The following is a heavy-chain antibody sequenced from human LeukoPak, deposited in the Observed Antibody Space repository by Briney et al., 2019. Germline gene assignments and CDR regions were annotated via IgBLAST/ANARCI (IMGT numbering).Heavy chain of an antibody. D-gene: IGHD5-24*01. J-gene: IGHJ4*02. CDR1: GYSFTTYW. CDR3: ARLEMATARAY. V-gene: IGHV5-10-1*01. Sequence: GESLKISCQASGYSFTTYWINWVRQVPGKGLEWMGRIDPASSYTDYSPSFQGHVTVSADKSLRTAYLQWNSLKASDTAMYYCARLEMATARAYWGQGTLVTVSS. CDR2: IDPASSYT.